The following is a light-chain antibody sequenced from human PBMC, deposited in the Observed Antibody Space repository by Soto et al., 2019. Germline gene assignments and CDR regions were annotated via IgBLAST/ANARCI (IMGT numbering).Light chain of an antibody. CDR1: QTINNN. CDR3: QQYYSTPRT. CDR2: GAS. Sequence: MTQAPATLSLSPGEIATLSFMASQTINNNVAWYQLKDGQVPRLVIYGASTRATDIPARFSGSGSGTDFTLTISSLQAEDVAVYYCQQYYSTPRTFGQGTKVDIK. J-gene: IGKJ1*01. V-gene: IGKV3-15*01.